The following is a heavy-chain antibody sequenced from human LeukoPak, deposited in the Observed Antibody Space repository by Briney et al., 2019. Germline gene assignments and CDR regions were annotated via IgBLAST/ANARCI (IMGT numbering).Heavy chain of an antibody. CDR1: GGSITTTNYY. CDR2: ANYRGNT. CDR3: ARDTVPPRNATEQKTGTYY. D-gene: IGHD7-27*01. V-gene: IGHV4-39*02. J-gene: IGHJ4*01. Sequence: SETLSLTCTVSGGSITTTNYYWAWIPHPQGEVLHWIGGANYRGNTYSNPSLESRITMSVDTSKNQFSLRPTSVTAADTALYYCARDTVPPRNATEQKTGTYYWGLGTLVTVSS.